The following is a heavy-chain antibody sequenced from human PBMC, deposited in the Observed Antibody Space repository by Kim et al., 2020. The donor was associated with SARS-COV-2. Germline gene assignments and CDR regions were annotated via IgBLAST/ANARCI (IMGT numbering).Heavy chain of an antibody. CDR1: GFTFSSYA. D-gene: IGHD2-15*01. Sequence: GGSLRLSCAASGFTFSSYAMHWVRQAPGKGLEWVAVISYDGSNKYYADSVKGRFTISRDNSKNTLYLQMNSLRAEDTAVYYCARDDCSGGSCYYYGMDVWGQGTTVTVSS. CDR3: ARDDCSGGSCYYYGMDV. J-gene: IGHJ6*02. CDR2: ISYDGSNK. V-gene: IGHV3-30*04.